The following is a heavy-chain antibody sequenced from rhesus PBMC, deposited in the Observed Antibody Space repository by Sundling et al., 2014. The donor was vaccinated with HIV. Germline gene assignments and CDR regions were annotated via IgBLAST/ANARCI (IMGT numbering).Heavy chain of an antibody. CDR1: GFTFSSYG. Sequence: EVQLVETGGGLVQPGGSLKLSCAASGFTFSSYGMSWVRLAPGKGLEWVSAINSGGGSTYYADSVKGRFTISRDNSKNTLSLQMNSLRGEDTAVYYCAKDLEDIVGTVDFWGQGVLVTVSS. J-gene: IGHJ4*01. V-gene: IGHV3S42*01. CDR2: INSGGGST. D-gene: IGHD5-30*01. CDR3: AKDLEDIVGTVDF.